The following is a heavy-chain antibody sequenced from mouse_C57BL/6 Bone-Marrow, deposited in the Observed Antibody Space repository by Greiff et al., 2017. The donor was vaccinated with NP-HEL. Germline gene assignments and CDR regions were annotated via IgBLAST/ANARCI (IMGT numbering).Heavy chain of an antibody. CDR2: IRSKSNDNAT. Sequence: EVQLVESGGGLVQPKGSLKLSCAASGFSFNTYAMNWVRQAPGKGVEWVARIRSKSNDNATYYADSVKDRFTITRDDSESVLYLQMNNLKTEATAMYYCVRHHYYGLYWYFDVWGTGTTVTVSS. D-gene: IGHD1-2*01. V-gene: IGHV10-1*01. J-gene: IGHJ1*03. CDR1: GFSFNTYA. CDR3: VRHHYYGLYWYFDV.